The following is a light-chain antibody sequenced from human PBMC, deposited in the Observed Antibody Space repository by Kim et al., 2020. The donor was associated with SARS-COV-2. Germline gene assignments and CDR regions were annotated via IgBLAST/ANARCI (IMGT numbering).Light chain of an antibody. CDR1: ELGSKY. CDR2: QDN. J-gene: IGLJ3*02. Sequence: SVPPGQTASITCSGDELGSKYASWYQQRPGQSPVMVIYQDNKRPSGIPDRFAGSNSGNTATLTISGTQAMDEADYYCQTWDSTTGVFGGGTQLTVL. CDR3: QTWDSTTGV. V-gene: IGLV3-1*01.